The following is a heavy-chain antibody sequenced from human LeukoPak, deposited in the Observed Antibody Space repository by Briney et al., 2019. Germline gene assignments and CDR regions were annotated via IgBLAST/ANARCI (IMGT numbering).Heavy chain of an antibody. Sequence: ASVKVSCKASGYIFTNFYLHWVRQAPGQGLEWMALINPSGGNIRYAQKLQGRVTMTRDTSTTTVYMELSSLRSEDTAVYYCARGGGIAARLDWFDPWGQGTLVTVSS. J-gene: IGHJ5*02. CDR1: GYIFTNFY. D-gene: IGHD6-6*01. CDR2: INPSGGNI. V-gene: IGHV1-46*04. CDR3: ARGGGIAARLDWFDP.